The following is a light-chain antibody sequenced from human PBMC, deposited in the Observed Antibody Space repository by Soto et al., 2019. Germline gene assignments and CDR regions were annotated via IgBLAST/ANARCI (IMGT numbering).Light chain of an antibody. CDR3: TPYAGSNSYV. CDR1: SSDIGGYTY. CDR2: EVS. V-gene: IGLV2-8*01. Sequence: QSVLTQPPSASGSPGQSVTISCTGTSSDIGGYTYVSWYQHHPGKAPKLMIYEVSKRPSGVPDRFSGSKSGNTASLTVSGLQAEDEADYYCTPYAGSNSYVFGTGTKFTGL. J-gene: IGLJ1*01.